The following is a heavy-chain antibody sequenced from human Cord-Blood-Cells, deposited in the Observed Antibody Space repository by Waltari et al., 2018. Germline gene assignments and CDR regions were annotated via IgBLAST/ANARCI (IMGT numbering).Heavy chain of an antibody. V-gene: IGHV3-48*02. CDR1: GFTFSSYS. D-gene: IGHD6-19*01. CDR2: ISSSSNTI. CDR3: ARVTAVADWFDP. J-gene: IGHJ5*02. Sequence: EVQLVESGGGLVQPGGSLRLSCAASGFTFSSYSMNWVRQAPGKGLELVSYISSSSNTIYYADSVKGRFTISRDNAKNSLYLQMNSLRDEDTAVYYCARVTAVADWFDPWGQGTLVTVSS.